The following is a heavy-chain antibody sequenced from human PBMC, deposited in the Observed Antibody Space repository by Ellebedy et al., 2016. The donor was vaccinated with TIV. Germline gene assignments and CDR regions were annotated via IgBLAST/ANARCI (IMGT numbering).Heavy chain of an antibody. J-gene: IGHJ4*02. CDR2: SSAYNGNS. CDR1: AYPFKTYG. Sequence: ASVKVSXKASAYPFKTYGISWVRQAPGQGLEWMGWSSAYNGNSYYAQPFKGRVTFTTDTSTETAYMELTSLTSDDTAMYYCARERGYSFGTPAYWGQGTLIIVSS. CDR3: ARERGYSFGTPAY. V-gene: IGHV1-18*04. D-gene: IGHD5-18*01.